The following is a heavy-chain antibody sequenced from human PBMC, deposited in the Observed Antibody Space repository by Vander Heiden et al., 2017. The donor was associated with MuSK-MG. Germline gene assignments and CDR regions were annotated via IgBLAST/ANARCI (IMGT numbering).Heavy chain of an antibody. CDR3: ARAAYYDFWSGYSNWFDP. D-gene: IGHD3-3*01. CDR2: INHSGST. J-gene: IGHJ5*02. V-gene: IGHV4-34*01. Sequence: QVQLQQWGAGLLKPSETLSLTCAVYGGSFSGYYWSWIRQPPGKGLEWSGEINHSGSTNYNPSLKSRVTISVDTSKNQFSLKLSSVTAADTAVYYCARAAYYDFWSGYSNWFDPWGQGTRGTVSS. CDR1: GGSFSGYY.